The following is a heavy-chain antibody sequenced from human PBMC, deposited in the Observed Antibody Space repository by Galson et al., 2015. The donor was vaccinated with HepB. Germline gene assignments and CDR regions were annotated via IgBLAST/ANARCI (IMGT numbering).Heavy chain of an antibody. J-gene: IGHJ6*02. CDR1: GFTFSSYS. CDR3: ARGLSYGMDV. CDR2: IRSSSSYI. Sequence: SLRLSCAASGFTFSSYSMNWVRQAPGKGLEWVSSIRSSSSYIYYADSVKGRYTISRDNAKNSLYLQMNSLRAEDTAVYHCARGLSYGMDVWGQGTTVTVSS. V-gene: IGHV3-21*06.